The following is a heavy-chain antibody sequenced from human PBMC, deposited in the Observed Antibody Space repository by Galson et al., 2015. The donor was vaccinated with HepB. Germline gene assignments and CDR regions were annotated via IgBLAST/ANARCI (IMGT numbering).Heavy chain of an antibody. CDR2: IYYSGST. D-gene: IGHD1-26*01. J-gene: IGHJ3*02. Sequence: SETLSRTCTVSGGSISSYYWSWIRQPPGKGLEWIGYIYYSGSTNYNPSLKSRVTISVDTSKNQFSLKLSSVTAADTAVYYCARHDGGSYSSDAFDIWGQGTMVTVSS. CDR1: GGSISSYY. CDR3: ARHDGGSYSSDAFDI. V-gene: IGHV4-59*08.